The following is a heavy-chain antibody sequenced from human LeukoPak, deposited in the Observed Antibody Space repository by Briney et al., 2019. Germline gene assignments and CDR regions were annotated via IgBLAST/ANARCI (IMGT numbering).Heavy chain of an antibody. D-gene: IGHD6-19*01. J-gene: IGHJ4*02. CDR2: ISAYNGNT. CDR3: AGVKAESGWYYFDY. Sequence: GASVKVSCKASGYTFTSYGISWVRQAPGQGLEWMGWISAYNGNTNYAQKLQGRVTMTTDTSTSTAYMELRSLRSDDTAVYYCAGVKAESGWYYFDYWGQGTLVTVSS. V-gene: IGHV1-18*01. CDR1: GYTFTSYG.